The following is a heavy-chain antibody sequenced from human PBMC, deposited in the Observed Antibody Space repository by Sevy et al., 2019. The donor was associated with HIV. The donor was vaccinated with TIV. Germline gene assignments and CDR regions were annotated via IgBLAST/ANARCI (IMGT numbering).Heavy chain of an antibody. CDR2: IYYSGST. CDR3: ARATYYYDSSGYYLDY. V-gene: IGHV4-30-4*01. J-gene: IGHJ4*02. Sequence: SETLSLTCTVSGGSINSGDYYWSWIRQPPGKGLEWIGYIYYSGSTYYNPSLKSRVTISVDTSKNQFSLKLSSVTAADTAVYYCARATYYYDSSGYYLDYWGQGTLVTVSS. CDR1: GGSINSGDYY. D-gene: IGHD3-22*01.